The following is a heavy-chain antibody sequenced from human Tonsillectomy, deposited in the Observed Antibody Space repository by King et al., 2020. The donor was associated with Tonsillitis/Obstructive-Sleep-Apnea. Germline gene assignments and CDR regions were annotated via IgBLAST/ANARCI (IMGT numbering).Heavy chain of an antibody. CDR1: GFTFSSYW. CDR3: ATSPYYYYMDV. CDR2: INSDGSST. J-gene: IGHJ6*03. Sequence: VQLVESGGGLGQPGGSLRLSCAASGFTFSSYWMHWVRQAPGKGQVCVSRINSDGSSTSDADSVKGRFTISRDNAKNTLYLKMNSLSAEDTAVYYCATSPYYYYMDVWGKGTTVTVSS. V-gene: IGHV3-74*01.